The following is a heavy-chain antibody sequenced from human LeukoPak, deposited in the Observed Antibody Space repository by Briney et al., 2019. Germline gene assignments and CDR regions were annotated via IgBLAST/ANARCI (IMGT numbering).Heavy chain of an antibody. V-gene: IGHV1-69*13. CDR2: IIPIFGTA. D-gene: IGHD3-22*01. J-gene: IGHJ4*02. Sequence: SVKFSCKASGGTFSSYAISWVRQAPGQGLEWMGGIIPIFGTANYAQKFQGRVTITADESTSTAYMELSSLRSEDTAVYYCARSRYYYDSSGYGYFDYWGQGTLVTVSS. CDR3: ARSRYYYDSSGYGYFDY. CDR1: GGTFSSYA.